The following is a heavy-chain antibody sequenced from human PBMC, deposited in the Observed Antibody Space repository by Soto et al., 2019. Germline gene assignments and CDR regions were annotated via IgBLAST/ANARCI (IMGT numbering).Heavy chain of an antibody. CDR3: ARESDSANFAPFDY. D-gene: IGHD1-26*01. V-gene: IGHV3-48*03. J-gene: IGHJ4*02. CDR1: GFTFSGYE. CDR2: TSTSGATI. Sequence: EVQLVESGGGLVQPGGSLRLSCAASGFTFSGYEMSWVRQAPGKGLEWVSYTSTSGATIYYADSVKGRFTIARDNAKNSLYLQMNSPRAEHTAVYYCARESDSANFAPFDYWGQGTLVTVSS.